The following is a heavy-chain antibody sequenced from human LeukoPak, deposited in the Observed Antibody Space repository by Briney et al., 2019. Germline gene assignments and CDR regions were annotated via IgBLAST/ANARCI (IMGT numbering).Heavy chain of an antibody. CDR1: GYTFTSYG. Sequence: ASVKVSCKASGYTFTSYGISWVRQAPGQGLEWMGWISAYNGNTNYAQKLQGRVTMTTDTSTSTAYMELRSLRSDDTAVYYCARSPPVRVGATSRRRFGPWRQGTLVTVSS. CDR3: ARSPPVRVGATSRRRFGP. D-gene: IGHD1-26*01. V-gene: IGHV1-18*01. J-gene: IGHJ5*02. CDR2: ISAYNGNT.